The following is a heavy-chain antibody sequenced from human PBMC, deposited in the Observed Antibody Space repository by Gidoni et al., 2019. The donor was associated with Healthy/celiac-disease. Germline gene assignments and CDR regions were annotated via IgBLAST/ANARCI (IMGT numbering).Heavy chain of an antibody. J-gene: IGHJ3*02. V-gene: IGHV4-31*03. CDR3: ARDPGAVNNWNDVWAFDI. CDR1: GGSISSGGYY. CDR2: IYSSGST. Sequence: QVQLQESGPGLVKPSQTLSLTCTVSGGSISSGGYYWSWIRQHPGKGLEWIGYIYSSGSTYYNPSLKSRVTISVDTSKNQFSLKLSSVTAADTAVYYCARDPGAVNNWNDVWAFDIWGQGTMVTVSS. D-gene: IGHD1-20*01.